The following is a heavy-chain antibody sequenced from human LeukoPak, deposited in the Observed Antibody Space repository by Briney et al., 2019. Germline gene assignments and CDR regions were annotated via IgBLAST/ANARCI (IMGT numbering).Heavy chain of an antibody. J-gene: IGHJ4*02. Sequence: PSETLSLTCTVSGGSISSSSYYWDWIRQPPGKGLEWIGSIYYSGSTYYNPSLKSRVTISVDTSKNQFSLKLSSVTAADTAVYYCARLAGTWGTYFDYWGQGTLVTVSS. CDR3: ARLAGTWGTYFDY. V-gene: IGHV4-39*01. CDR1: GGSISSSSYY. D-gene: IGHD6-13*01. CDR2: IYYSGST.